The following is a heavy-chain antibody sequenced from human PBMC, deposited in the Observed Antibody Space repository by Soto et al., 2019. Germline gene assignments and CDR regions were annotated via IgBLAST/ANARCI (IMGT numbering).Heavy chain of an antibody. CDR2: ISSSGST. D-gene: IGHD2-21*02. CDR3: ARSGVTGIVIPSHWFDP. Sequence: SETLSLTXTVSGDSIGGVGYWSWIRQFPGRGLEWIGCISSSGSTYYNPALNNRISLSLDTSQNQFSLKLLSVTAADTAIYYCARSGVTGIVIPSHWFDPWGQGTLVTVSS. CDR1: GDSIGGVGY. J-gene: IGHJ5*02. V-gene: IGHV4-31*02.